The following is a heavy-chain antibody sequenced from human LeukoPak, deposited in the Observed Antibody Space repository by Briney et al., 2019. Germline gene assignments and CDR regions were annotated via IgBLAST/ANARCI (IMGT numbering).Heavy chain of an antibody. CDR1: DDSFSSHY. D-gene: IGHD4-17*01. J-gene: IGHJ3*02. Sequence: PSETLSLTCAVSDDSFSSHYWTWIRQPPGKGLEWIGYISYIGTTNYNPSLKSRVTLSIDTSKNQFSLKLRSVTAADTAVYYCARDLVTVTKGFDTWGQGTMVSVSS. V-gene: IGHV4-59*11. CDR3: ARDLVTVTKGFDT. CDR2: ISYIGTT.